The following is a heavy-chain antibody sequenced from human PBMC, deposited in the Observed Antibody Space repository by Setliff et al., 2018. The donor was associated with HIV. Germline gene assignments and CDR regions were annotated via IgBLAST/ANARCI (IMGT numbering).Heavy chain of an antibody. D-gene: IGHD2-2*01. CDR2: INTYNGNT. CDR1: GYTFTSYG. Sequence: ASVKVSCKASGYTFTSYGISWVRQAPGQGLEWMGWINTYNGNTNYAQKVQGRVTMTTDTSTTTAYMELRSLRSDDTAEYYCARVDCSSTSCYRDYYYYMDVWGKGTTVTVSS. CDR3: ARVDCSSTSCYRDYYYYMDV. V-gene: IGHV1-18*01. J-gene: IGHJ6*03.